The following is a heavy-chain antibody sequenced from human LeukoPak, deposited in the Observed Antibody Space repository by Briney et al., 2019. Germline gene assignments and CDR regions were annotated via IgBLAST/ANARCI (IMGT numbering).Heavy chain of an antibody. D-gene: IGHD3-22*01. CDR2: ISYDGSNK. CDR3: AKGRYYYDSSGEYYFDY. V-gene: IGHV3-30*18. CDR1: GFTFSSYG. Sequence: PGGSLRLSCAASGFTFSSYGMHWVRQAPGKGLEWVAVISYDGSNKYYADSVKGRFTISRDNSKNTLYLQMNSLRAEDTAVYYCAKGRYYYDSSGEYYFDYWGQGTLVTVSS. J-gene: IGHJ4*02.